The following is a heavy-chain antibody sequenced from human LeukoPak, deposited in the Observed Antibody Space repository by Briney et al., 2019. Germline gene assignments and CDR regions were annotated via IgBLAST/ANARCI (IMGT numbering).Heavy chain of an antibody. CDR2: IRYDGNSK. CDR1: GFTFSNYG. J-gene: IGHJ4*02. D-gene: IGHD3-3*01. V-gene: IGHV3-30*02. Sequence: GGSLRLSCAASGFTFSNYGMHWVRQAPGKGLEWVAFIRYDGNSKYYADSVKGRFTISRDNSKNMLYLQMNSLRAEDTAVYYCASYWGYDFWSGYYLGSNHGYWGQGTLVTVSS. CDR3: ASYWGYDFWSGYYLGSNHGY.